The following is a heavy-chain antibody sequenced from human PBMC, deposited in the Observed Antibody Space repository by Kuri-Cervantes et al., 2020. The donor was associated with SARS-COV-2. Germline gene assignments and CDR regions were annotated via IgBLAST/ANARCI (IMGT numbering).Heavy chain of an antibody. D-gene: IGHD3-3*01. Sequence: ESLKISCVASGFTFRDYYMSWIRQPPGKGLEWIGYIYYSGSTNYNPSLKSRVTISVDTSKNQFSLKLSSVTAADTAVYYCAREGITIFGVAPHAFDIWGQGTMVTVSS. CDR2: IYYSGST. CDR1: GFTFRDYY. V-gene: IGHV4-59*01. CDR3: AREGITIFGVAPHAFDI. J-gene: IGHJ3*02.